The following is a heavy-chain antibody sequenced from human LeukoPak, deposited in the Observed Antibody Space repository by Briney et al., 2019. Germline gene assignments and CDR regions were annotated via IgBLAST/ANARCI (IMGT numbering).Heavy chain of an antibody. V-gene: IGHV4-59*01. CDR2: IYYSGST. CDR3: ARGRLDVWGSYRHFDY. Sequence: SETLSLTCTVSGGSISSYYWSWIRQPPGKGLEWIGYIYYSGSTNYNPSLKSRVTISVDTSKNQFSLKLSSVTAADTAVYYCARGRLDVWGSYRHFDYWGQGTLVTVSS. D-gene: IGHD3-16*02. CDR1: GGSISSYY. J-gene: IGHJ4*02.